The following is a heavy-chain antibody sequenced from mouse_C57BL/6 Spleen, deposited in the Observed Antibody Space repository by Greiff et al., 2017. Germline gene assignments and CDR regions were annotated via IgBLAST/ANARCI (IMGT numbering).Heavy chain of an antibody. CDR2: INPNNGGT. J-gene: IGHJ2*01. CDR3: ARGGWLLRAFDY. D-gene: IGHD2-3*01. Sequence: EVQLQQSGPELVKPGASVKISCKASGYTFTDYYMNWVKQSHGKSLEWIGDINPNNGGTSYNQKFKGKATLTVDKSSSTAYMELRSLTSEDSAVYYCARGGWLLRAFDYWGQGTTLTVSS. CDR1: GYTFTDYY. V-gene: IGHV1-26*01.